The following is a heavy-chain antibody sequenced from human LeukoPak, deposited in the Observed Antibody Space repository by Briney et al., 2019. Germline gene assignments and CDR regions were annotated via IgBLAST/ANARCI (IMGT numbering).Heavy chain of an antibody. CDR2: IIPIFGTA. CDR3: AREGRYYDSSGYYYY. J-gene: IGHJ4*02. CDR1: GGTFSSYA. D-gene: IGHD3-22*01. V-gene: IGHV1-69*05. Sequence: GSSVKVSCKAPGGTFSSYAISWVRQAPGQGLEWMGRIIPIFGTANYAQKFQGRVTITTDESTSTAYMELSSLRSEDTAVYYCAREGRYYDSSGYYYYWGQGTLVTVSS.